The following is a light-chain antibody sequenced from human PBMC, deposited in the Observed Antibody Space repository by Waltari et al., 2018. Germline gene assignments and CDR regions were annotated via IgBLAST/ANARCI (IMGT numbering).Light chain of an antibody. V-gene: IGLV3-19*01. Sequence: SSELSQDPAVSVALGQTVRITCQVDSLRLYYASWCRQKPGQSPVLLIYGKNNRPSGSPDRLSASHAGNPASLTISGARAEDGGDYCCNTREISGDVVFGGGTKLTVL. J-gene: IGLJ2*01. CDR3: NTREISGDVV. CDR1: SLRLYY. CDR2: GKN.